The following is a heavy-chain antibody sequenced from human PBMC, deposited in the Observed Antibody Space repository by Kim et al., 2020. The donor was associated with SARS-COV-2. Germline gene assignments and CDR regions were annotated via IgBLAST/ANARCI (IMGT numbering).Heavy chain of an antibody. Sequence: GGSLRLSCAVSGFNFNAYYMGWLRQASGKGLEWVSYLSTSGDIIHYADSVKGRFTISRDNVKNSLYLQMDSLRAEDTASYYCARETRYTFDPWGQGTLVTVSS. CDR2: LSTSGDII. J-gene: IGHJ5*02. V-gene: IGHV3-11*01. D-gene: IGHD5-18*01. CDR3: ARETRYTFDP. CDR1: GFNFNAYY.